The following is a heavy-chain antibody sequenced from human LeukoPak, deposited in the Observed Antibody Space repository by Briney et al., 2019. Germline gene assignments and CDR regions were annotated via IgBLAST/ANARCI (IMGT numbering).Heavy chain of an antibody. D-gene: IGHD3-10*01. CDR2: ISSSSSTI. CDR1: GFTFSSYS. Sequence: PGGSLRLSCAASGFTFSSYSMNWARQAPGKGLEWVSYISSSSSTIYYADSVKGRFTISRDNAKNSLYLQMNSLGAEDTAVYYCARKGSGSYLKGFDYWGQGTLVTVSS. CDR3: ARKGSGSYLKGFDY. J-gene: IGHJ4*02. V-gene: IGHV3-48*04.